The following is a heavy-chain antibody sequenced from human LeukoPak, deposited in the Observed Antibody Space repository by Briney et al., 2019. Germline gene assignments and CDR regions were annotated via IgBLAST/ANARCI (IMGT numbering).Heavy chain of an antibody. CDR3: ARDLTSNVAVTEYHYYAMDV. D-gene: IGHD6-19*01. CDR1: DFSFTSYG. J-gene: IGHJ6*02. Sequence: ASVKVSCKASDFSFTSYGMSWVRQAPGQGLEWMGWISAYNGSTKYAQKLQGRVTMTTDTSTGTAYMELRSLRPDDTAVYYCARDLTSNVAVTEYHYYAMDVWGLGTTVTVSS. CDR2: ISAYNGST. V-gene: IGHV1-18*01.